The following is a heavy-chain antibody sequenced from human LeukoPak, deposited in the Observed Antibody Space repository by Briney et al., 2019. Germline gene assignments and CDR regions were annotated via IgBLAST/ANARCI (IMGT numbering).Heavy chain of an antibody. Sequence: SETLSLTCTVSGYSISSGYYWGWIRPSPGKGLEWIGSMYHSGTTYYNPSLKSRVTISVDTSKNQFSLKLSSVTAADTAVYYCARGKRVAASFDYWGQGTLVTVSS. V-gene: IGHV4-38-2*02. CDR3: ARGKRVAASFDY. D-gene: IGHD2-15*01. CDR1: GYSISSGYY. CDR2: MYHSGTT. J-gene: IGHJ4*02.